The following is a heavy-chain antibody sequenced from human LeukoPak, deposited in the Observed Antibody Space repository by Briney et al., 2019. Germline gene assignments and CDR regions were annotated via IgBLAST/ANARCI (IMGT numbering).Heavy chain of an antibody. V-gene: IGHV3-7*01. CDR2: IKQDGSEK. CDR3: ARDSPSYYYDSSGTLDAFDI. J-gene: IGHJ3*02. CDR1: GFTFSSYW. Sequence: GESLRLSCAASGFTFSSYWMSWVRQAPGKGLEWVANIKQDGSEKYYVDSVKDRFTISRDNAKNSLYLQMNSLRAEDTAVYYCARDSPSYYYDSSGTLDAFDIWGQGTMVTVSS. D-gene: IGHD3-22*01.